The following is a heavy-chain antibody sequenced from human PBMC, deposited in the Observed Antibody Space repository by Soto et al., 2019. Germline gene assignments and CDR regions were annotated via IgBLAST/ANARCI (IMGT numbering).Heavy chain of an antibody. V-gene: IGHV3-23*01. Sequence: GGSLRLSCAASGSISTTTPLSWVRQAPGKGLEWVSTISGRGTNTYYADSVKGRFIISRDNLKNAVNLQMNGLGVEDTAIYYCATSFRYFANWGQGSRVTVSS. CDR1: GSISTTTP. J-gene: IGHJ4*02. CDR2: ISGRGTNT. CDR3: ATSFRYFAN.